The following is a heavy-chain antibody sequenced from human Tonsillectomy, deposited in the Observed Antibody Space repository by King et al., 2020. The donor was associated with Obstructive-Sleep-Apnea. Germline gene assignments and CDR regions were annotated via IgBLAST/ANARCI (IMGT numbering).Heavy chain of an antibody. J-gene: IGHJ4*02. CDR2: ISGSTGRT. Sequence: VQLVESGGGLVQPGGSLRLSCTASGFTFATYAMNWVRQAPGKGLEWVSVISGSTGRTFYADSVKGRFTISRDNSKNTLYLQMNSLRAAASAVYSCARGINHAAYVRGAFDYWGQGSLVTVSS. V-gene: IGHV3-23*04. D-gene: IGHD3-10*02. CDR1: GFTFATYA. CDR3: ARGINHAAYVRGAFDY.